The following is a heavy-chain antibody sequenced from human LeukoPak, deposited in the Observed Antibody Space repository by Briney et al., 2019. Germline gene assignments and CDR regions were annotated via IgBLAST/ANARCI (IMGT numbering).Heavy chain of an antibody. Sequence: SETLSLTCTVSAGSISSYYWSWIRQPPGRGLEWIGYIYYSGSTNYHPSLKSRVTISVDTAKSQFSLKLSSVTAADTAVYYCARDYSSSWYDWFDPWGQGTLVTVSS. CDR2: IYYSGST. CDR3: ARDYSSSWYDWFDP. CDR1: AGSISSYY. D-gene: IGHD6-13*01. J-gene: IGHJ5*02. V-gene: IGHV4-59*01.